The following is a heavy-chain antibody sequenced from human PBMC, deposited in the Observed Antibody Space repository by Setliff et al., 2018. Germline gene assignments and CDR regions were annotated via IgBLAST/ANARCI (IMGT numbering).Heavy chain of an antibody. D-gene: IGHD6-19*01. CDR1: GFTFSTYY. J-gene: IGHJ4*02. Sequence: PGGSLRLSCAASGFTFSTYYMHWVRQPPGKGLEWVAFVHYDGVNKHYRDSVKGRFTISRDNAKNSLYLQMNSLRAEDTAVYYCASHSSGWYVDYWGQGTLVTVSS. CDR3: ASHSSGWYVDY. V-gene: IGHV3-30*02. CDR2: VHYDGVNK.